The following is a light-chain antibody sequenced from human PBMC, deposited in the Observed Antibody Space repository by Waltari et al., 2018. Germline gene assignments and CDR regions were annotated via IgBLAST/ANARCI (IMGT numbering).Light chain of an antibody. J-gene: IGLJ1*01. CDR2: DVT. CDR3: SSYTTSSTYV. Sequence: QSALTQPACVSGSPGQSITISCTGTSSDVGGSNFVSWYQHHPGKVPKLIIYDVTNRPSGVSNRFSGSKSGNTASLTISGLQAEDEADYYCSSYTTSSTYVFGTGTKVTVL. CDR1: SSDVGGSNF. V-gene: IGLV2-14*03.